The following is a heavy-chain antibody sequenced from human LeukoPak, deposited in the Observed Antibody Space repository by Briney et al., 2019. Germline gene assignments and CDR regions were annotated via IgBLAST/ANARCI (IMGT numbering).Heavy chain of an antibody. D-gene: IGHD4-17*01. V-gene: IGHV4-59*01. CDR1: GASIGRFH. CDR3: ASVGHHGDYMFFVY. J-gene: IGHJ4*02. CDR2: IYYNGNT. Sequence: PSETLSLASSVSGASIGRFHWSWIRQIPGKGLDHIGYIYYNGNTNYNPALKSRVTMSVGASKNQFSLNVTSVTAADTAVYYCASVGHHGDYMFFVYWVQGTLVTVSS.